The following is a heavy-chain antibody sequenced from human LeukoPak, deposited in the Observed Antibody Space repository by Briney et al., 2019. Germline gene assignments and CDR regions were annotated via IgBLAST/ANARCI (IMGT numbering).Heavy chain of an antibody. CDR1: GGSICSYY. V-gene: IGHV4-59*01. CDR2: IYSSGST. D-gene: IGHD6-13*01. CDR3: ARGVAAPGTGGLSWFDP. J-gene: IGHJ5*02. Sequence: PSETLSLTCTVSGGSICSYYWSWIRQPPGKGLEWIGYIYSSGSTNYNPSLKSRVTISLDTSKNQFSLKLRFVTAADTAVYYCARGVAAPGTGGLSWFDPWGQGTLVTVSS.